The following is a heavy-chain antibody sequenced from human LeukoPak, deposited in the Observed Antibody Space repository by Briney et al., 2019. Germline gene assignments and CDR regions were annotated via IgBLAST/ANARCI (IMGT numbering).Heavy chain of an antibody. V-gene: IGHV3-23*01. Sequence: GGSLRLSCTASGFTLSSYEMSWIRQAPGKGLEWVSSIDYSGGSTYYADSVKGRFIISRDNSKNTLYLQMNSLRAEDTAVYYCAKFALRYCSGGSCHPFDHWGQGTLVTVSS. CDR2: IDYSGGST. J-gene: IGHJ4*02. CDR1: GFTLSSYE. D-gene: IGHD2-15*01. CDR3: AKFALRYCSGGSCHPFDH.